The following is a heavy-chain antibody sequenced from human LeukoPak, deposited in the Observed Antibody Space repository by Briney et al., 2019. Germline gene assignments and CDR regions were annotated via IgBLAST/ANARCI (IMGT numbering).Heavy chain of an antibody. V-gene: IGHV3-66*01. CDR1: GFTVSSNY. D-gene: IGHD2/OR15-2a*01. CDR2: IYSGGST. CDR3: ARDNRGPEYFQH. Sequence: GGSLRLSCAASGFTVSSNYMSWVRQAPGKGLEWVSVIYSGGSTYYADSVKGRFTISRDNSKNTLYLQMNSLRAEDTALYYCARDNRGPEYFQHWGQGTLVTVSS. J-gene: IGHJ1*01.